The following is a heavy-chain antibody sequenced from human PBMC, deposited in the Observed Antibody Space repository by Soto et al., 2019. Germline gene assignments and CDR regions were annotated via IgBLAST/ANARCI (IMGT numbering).Heavy chain of an antibody. Sequence: EVQLVESGGDLVRSGGSLKVSCAASGFAFSGAAFHWVRQAPGKGLEWVGRIRSKAHNYATEYAASVKGRFTISRDDSRNTAYLQMISLKVKDTAAYYCTRPNEEMAFDFWGQGTLVTVSS. V-gene: IGHV3-73*02. J-gene: IGHJ4*02. CDR3: TRPNEEMAFDF. CDR2: IRSKAHNYAT. D-gene: IGHD1-1*01. CDR1: GFAFSGAA.